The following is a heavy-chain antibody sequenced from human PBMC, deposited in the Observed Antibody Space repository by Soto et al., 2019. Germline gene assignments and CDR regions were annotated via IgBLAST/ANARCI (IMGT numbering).Heavy chain of an antibody. CDR1: GFTFSSYA. J-gene: IGHJ6*03. V-gene: IGHV3-23*01. D-gene: IGHD2-2*01. CDR2: ISGSGGST. Sequence: GGSLRLSCAASGFTFSSYAMSWVRQAPGKGLEWVSAISGSGGSTYYADSVKGRFTISRDNSKNTLYLQMNSLRAEDTAVYYCAKVGDCSSTSCYGYYYYYYMDVWGKGTTVTVSS. CDR3: AKVGDCSSTSCYGYYYYYYMDV.